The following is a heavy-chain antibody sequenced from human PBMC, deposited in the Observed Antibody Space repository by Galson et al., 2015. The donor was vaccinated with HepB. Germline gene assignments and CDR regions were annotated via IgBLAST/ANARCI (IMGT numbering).Heavy chain of an antibody. CDR3: AKDLEAPDYDILTGYYKDYGMDV. V-gene: IGHV3-23*01. D-gene: IGHD3-9*01. Sequence: PLGVAALDPGFNVHIPTMRGAVQAQGEGLGCGRAFCGSGDHSSQAPRVKGRFTITRDNSKNTLYLQMNSLRAEDTAVYYCAKDLEAPDYDILTGYYKDYGMDVWGQGTTVPVSS. CDR2: FCGSGDHS. CDR1: GFNVHIPT. J-gene: IGHJ6*02.